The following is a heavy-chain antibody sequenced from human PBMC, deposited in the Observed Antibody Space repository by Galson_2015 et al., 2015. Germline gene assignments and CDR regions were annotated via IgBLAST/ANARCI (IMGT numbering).Heavy chain of an antibody. CDR2: IYYIGST. D-gene: IGHD2-15*01. CDR1: GGSISSYY. V-gene: IGHV4-59*01. J-gene: IGHJ4*02. Sequence: PLSLTCTVSGGSISSYYWSWLRQPPGKGLEWIGSIYYIGSTNYNPSLKSRVTILVDMSNNQFSLNLSSVTAADTAVYYCARVDGQYCSGGSCSASGLFDYWGQGTLVTASS. CDR3: ARVDGQYCSGGSCSASGLFDY.